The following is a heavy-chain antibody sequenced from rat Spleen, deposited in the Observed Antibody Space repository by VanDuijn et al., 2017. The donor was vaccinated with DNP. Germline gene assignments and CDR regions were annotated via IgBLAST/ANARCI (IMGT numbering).Heavy chain of an antibody. D-gene: IGHD1-11*01. CDR1: GFIFSNYW. CDR3: ATGLNYGGYWFVH. Sequence: EVQLVESGGGPVQPGRSLKLSCVASGFIFSNYWMTWIRQAPGKGLEWVASISNSGDKIYYSDSVKGRLSISRDNAKSTLYLQMNSLRSEDTATYFCATGLNYGGYWFVHWGQGTLVTVSS. J-gene: IGHJ3*01. V-gene: IGHV5-31*01. CDR2: ISNSGDKI.